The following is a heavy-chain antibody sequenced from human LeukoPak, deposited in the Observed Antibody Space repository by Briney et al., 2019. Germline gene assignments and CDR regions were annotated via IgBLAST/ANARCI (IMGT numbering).Heavy chain of an antibody. CDR2: IYYSGST. V-gene: IGHV4-59*01. J-gene: IGHJ5*02. D-gene: IGHD3-10*01. Sequence: SETLSLTCTVSGGSISGYYWSWIRQPPGKGLEWLGYIYYSGSTNYNPSLKSRVTISVDTSKNQFSLKLTSVTAADTAVYFCARGGYYGSGNDFRFDPWGQGTLVTVSS. CDR1: GGSISGYY. CDR3: ARGGYYGSGNDFRFDP.